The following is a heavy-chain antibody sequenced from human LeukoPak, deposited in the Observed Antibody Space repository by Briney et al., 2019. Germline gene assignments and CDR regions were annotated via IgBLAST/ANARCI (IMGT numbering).Heavy chain of an antibody. Sequence: SETLSLTCTVSGGSISNYYWSWIRQPAGKGLEWIGRIYRSGSTNYNPSLKSRVTMSVDTSKNQFSLKLNSVTAADTAVYYCARGGTVVTPAYFDYWGQGTLVTVSS. V-gene: IGHV4-4*07. J-gene: IGHJ4*02. D-gene: IGHD4-23*01. CDR3: ARGGTVVTPAYFDY. CDR2: IYRSGST. CDR1: GGSISNYY.